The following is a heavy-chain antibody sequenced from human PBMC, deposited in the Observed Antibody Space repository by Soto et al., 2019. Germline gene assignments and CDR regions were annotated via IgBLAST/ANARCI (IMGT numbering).Heavy chain of an antibody. CDR1: GFSVSKAW. CDR3: TTGSVEGF. CDR2: IKTRDEGETT. D-gene: IGHD2-15*01. J-gene: IGHJ6*02. V-gene: IGHV3-15*07. Sequence: EVQLVDSGGGLVKPGGSLRLSCEASGFSVSKAWMNWVRQAPGKGLEWVGRIKTRDEGETTNYAAPVKGRFTISRDDSINTLYLQMNSLKTEDTAVYYCTTGSVEGFWGQGTTVTVSS.